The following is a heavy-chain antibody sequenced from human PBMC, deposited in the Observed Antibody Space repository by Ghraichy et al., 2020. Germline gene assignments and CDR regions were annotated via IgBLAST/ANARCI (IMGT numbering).Heavy chain of an antibody. D-gene: IGHD4-17*01. CDR2: IKQDGSEK. CDR1: GFTFSSYW. Sequence: LTFAASGFTFSSYWMSWVRQPPGKGLEWVANIKQDGSEKYYVDSVKGRFTISRDDAKNSLYLQMNSLRAEDTAVYYCAKDYALFSWGQGTLVTVSS. CDR3: AKDYALFS. J-gene: IGHJ5*02. V-gene: IGHV3-7*01.